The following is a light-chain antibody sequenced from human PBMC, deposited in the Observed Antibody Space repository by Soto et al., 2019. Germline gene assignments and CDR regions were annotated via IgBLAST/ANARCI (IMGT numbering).Light chain of an antibody. J-gene: IGLJ1*01. CDR1: SSDVGGYNY. CDR3: CSYAGNYTHV. CDR2: DVS. Sequence: QSALPQPRSVSGSPGPSVTISCTGTSSDVGGYNYVSWYQQHPGKAPKLMIYDVSKRPSGVPDRFSGSKSGNTASLTISGLLAEDEADYYCCSYAGNYTHVFGTGTKLTVL. V-gene: IGLV2-11*01.